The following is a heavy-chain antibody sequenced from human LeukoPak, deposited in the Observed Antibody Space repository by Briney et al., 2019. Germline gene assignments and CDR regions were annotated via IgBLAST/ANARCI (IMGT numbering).Heavy chain of an antibody. Sequence: GGSLRLSCVASGFTFSSYAMSWVRQAPGKGLEWVSGISGSGGNAYSADSVKGRFTISRDNSKNTLNLQMNSLRVEDTAVYFCARRLAAGDLASFDIWGQGTMVTVPS. CDR1: GFTFSSYA. D-gene: IGHD6-13*01. J-gene: IGHJ3*02. CDR3: ARRLAAGDLASFDI. V-gene: IGHV3-23*01. CDR2: ISGSGGNA.